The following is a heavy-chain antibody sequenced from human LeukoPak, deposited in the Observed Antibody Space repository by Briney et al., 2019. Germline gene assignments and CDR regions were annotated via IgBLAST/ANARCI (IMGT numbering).Heavy chain of an antibody. J-gene: IGHJ6*03. CDR1: GFTFSSYS. CDR3: ARIRQWLAHPSYYYYMDV. D-gene: IGHD6-19*01. V-gene: IGHV3-21*01. Sequence: GGSLRLSCAASGFTFSSYSMNWVRQAPGKGLEWVSSISISSSYIYYAGSVKGRFTISRDNAKNSLYLQMNSLRAEDTAVYYCARIRQWLAHPSYYYYMDVWGKGTTVTVSS. CDR2: ISISSSYI.